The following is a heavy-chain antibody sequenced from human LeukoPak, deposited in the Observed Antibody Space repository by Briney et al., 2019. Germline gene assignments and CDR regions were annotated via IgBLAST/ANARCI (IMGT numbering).Heavy chain of an antibody. J-gene: IGHJ4*02. Sequence: QSGGSLRLSCAASGFTFSSYAMSWVRQAPGKGLEWVSAISGSGGSTYYADSVKGRFTISRDNAKNSLYLQMNSLRGEDTAVYYCARQSSGSGSYFAYFDYWGQGTLVTVSS. CDR1: GFTFSSYA. D-gene: IGHD3-10*01. CDR3: ARQSSGSGSYFAYFDY. V-gene: IGHV3-23*01. CDR2: ISGSGGST.